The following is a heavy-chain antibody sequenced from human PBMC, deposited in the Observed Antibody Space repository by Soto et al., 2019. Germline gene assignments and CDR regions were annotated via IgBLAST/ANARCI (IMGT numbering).Heavy chain of an antibody. V-gene: IGHV6-1*01. Sequence: PSQTLSLTCAISGDSVSSTGAAWNWIRQSPSRGLEWLGRTYYRSKWYNDYAASVQSRITINPDTSRNQFSLQLNSVTPEDTAVYYCARVGCSGGTCLDGLDVRGQGTTVTVSS. J-gene: IGHJ6*02. CDR3: ARVGCSGGTCLDGLDV. CDR1: GDSVSSTGAA. D-gene: IGHD2-15*01. CDR2: TYYRSKWYN.